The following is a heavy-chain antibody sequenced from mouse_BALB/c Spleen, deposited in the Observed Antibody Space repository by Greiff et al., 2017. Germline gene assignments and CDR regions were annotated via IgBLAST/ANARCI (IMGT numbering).Heavy chain of an antibody. D-gene: IGHD1-1*01. CDR2: INPGSGGT. J-gene: IGHJ2*01. CDR1: GYAFTNYL. V-gene: IGHV1-54*01. CDR3: ARGGVVVDY. Sequence: QVQLQQSGAELVRPGTSVKVSCKASGYAFTNYLIEWVKQRPGQGLEWIGVINPGSGGTNYNEKFKGKATLTADKSSSTAYMQLSSLTSDDSAVYFCARGGVVVDYWGQGTTLTVSS.